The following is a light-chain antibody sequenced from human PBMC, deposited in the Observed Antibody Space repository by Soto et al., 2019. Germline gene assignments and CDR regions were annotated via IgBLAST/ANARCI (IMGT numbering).Light chain of an antibody. CDR1: SSDIGRYDY. CDR3: GSYTSATTWV. Sequence: QSALTQPASVSGSPGQSITISCTGTSSDIGRYDYVSWYQQFPGKAPNLMIYRVINRPSGVSDRFSGSKSGNSASLSISGLQPEDEASYFCGSYTSATTWVFGGGTKVTVL. CDR2: RVI. V-gene: IGLV2-14*03. J-gene: IGLJ3*02.